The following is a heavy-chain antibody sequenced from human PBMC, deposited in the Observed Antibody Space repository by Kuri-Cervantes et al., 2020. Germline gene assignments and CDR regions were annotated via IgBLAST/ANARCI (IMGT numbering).Heavy chain of an antibody. CDR1: GFTFDDYA. V-gene: IGHV3-9*01. Sequence: GGSLRLSCAASGFTFDDYAMHWVRQAPGKGLEWVSGISWNSGSIGYADSVKGRFTISRDNAKNSLYLQMNSLRAEDTALYYCAKDAAYWAAGTTYDYFQSWGQGTLVTVSS. J-gene: IGHJ4*02. CDR2: ISWNSGSI. CDR3: AKDAAYWAAGTTYDYFQS. D-gene: IGHD4-11*01.